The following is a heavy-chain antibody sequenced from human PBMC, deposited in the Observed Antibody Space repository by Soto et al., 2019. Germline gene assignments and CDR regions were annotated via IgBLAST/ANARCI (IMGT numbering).Heavy chain of an antibody. CDR2: ISGYNGNT. CDR3: AKDNTATSPSRYRFGMDV. Sequence: GPEVKKPGASLKVSCKASGYSFSSYGISWVRQAPGRGLEWMGWISGYNGNTNYEQKFKGRVTMTTDAATSTAYMELRSLASDDTAVYYCAKDNTATSPSRYRFGMDVWGPGTTVTVSS. CDR1: GYSFSSYG. V-gene: IGHV1-18*01. J-gene: IGHJ6*02. D-gene: IGHD4-17*01.